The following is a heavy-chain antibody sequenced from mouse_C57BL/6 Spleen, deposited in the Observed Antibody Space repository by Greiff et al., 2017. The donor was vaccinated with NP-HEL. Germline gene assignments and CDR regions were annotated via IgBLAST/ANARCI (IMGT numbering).Heavy chain of an antibody. J-gene: IGHJ4*01. D-gene: IGHD2-4*01. CDR1: GYTFTSYW. CDR2: IDPSDSYT. Sequence: QVQLQQPGAELVMPGASVKLSCKASGYTFTSYWMHWVKQRPGQGLEWIGEIDPSDSYTNYNQKFKGKSTLSVDKSSSTAYMQLSSLTSEDSAVYYCARRRDYDGYYAMDYWGQGTSVTVSS. V-gene: IGHV1-69*01. CDR3: ARRRDYDGYYAMDY.